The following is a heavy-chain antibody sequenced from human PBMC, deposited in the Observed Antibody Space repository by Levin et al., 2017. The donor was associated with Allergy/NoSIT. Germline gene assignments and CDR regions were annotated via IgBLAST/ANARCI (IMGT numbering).Heavy chain of an antibody. J-gene: IGHJ4*02. D-gene: IGHD6-19*01. V-gene: IGHV3-30*18. CDR2: ISYDGSST. Sequence: GESLKISCAASGFTFSSYGMHWVRQAPGKGLEWVAVISYDGSSTYYADSVKGRFTISRDNSKNTLYLQMDSLRAEDTAVYYCAKDQSSGFVSSWMGYFDYWGQGTLVTVSS. CDR3: AKDQSSGFVSSWMGYFDY. CDR1: GFTFSSYG.